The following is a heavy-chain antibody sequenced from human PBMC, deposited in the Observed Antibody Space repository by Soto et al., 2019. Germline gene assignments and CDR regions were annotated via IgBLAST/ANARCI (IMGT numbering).Heavy chain of an antibody. D-gene: IGHD6-6*01. CDR3: ARDLSPLSSSAGCLFG. CDR1: GYTFTSYA. J-gene: IGHJ4*02. V-gene: IGHV1-3*01. Sequence: QVQLVQSGAEVKKPGASVKVSCKASGYTFTSYAMHWVRQAPGQRLEWMGWINAGNGNTKYSQKFQGRVTITRDTSASTAYMELSSLRSEDTSVYYCARDLSPLSSSAGCLFGWGQGTLVTVSS. CDR2: INAGNGNT.